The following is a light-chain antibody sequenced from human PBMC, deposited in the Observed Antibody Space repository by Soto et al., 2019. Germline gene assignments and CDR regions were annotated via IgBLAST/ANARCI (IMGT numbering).Light chain of an antibody. CDR2: EVN. CDR3: CSYTGRDNYV. J-gene: IGLJ1*01. CDR1: SSDVGGYNY. V-gene: IGLV2-8*01. Sequence: QSALTQPPSASGSPGQSVTISCTGTSSDVGGYNYVSWYQQHPGKDPRLMIYEVNKRPSGVPDRFSGSKSGNTASLTVSGLQAEDEADYYCCSYTGRDNYVFGTGSQV.